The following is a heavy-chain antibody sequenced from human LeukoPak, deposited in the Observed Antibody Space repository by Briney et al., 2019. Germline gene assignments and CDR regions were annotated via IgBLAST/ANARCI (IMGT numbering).Heavy chain of an antibody. CDR3: AKDDGYCSGGSCYNYGMDV. CDR2: ISGSGGST. D-gene: IGHD2-15*01. CDR1: GFSFSGCG. Sequence: GGSLRLSCAASGFSFSGCGMGWVRQAPGKGLEWVSAISGSGGSTYYADSVKGRFTISRDNSKNTLYLQMNSLRAEDTALYYCAKDDGYCSGGSCYNYGMDVWGQGTTVTVSS. J-gene: IGHJ6*02. V-gene: IGHV3-23*01.